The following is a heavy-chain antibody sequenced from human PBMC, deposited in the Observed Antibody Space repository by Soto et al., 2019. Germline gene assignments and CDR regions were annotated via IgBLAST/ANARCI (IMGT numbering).Heavy chain of an antibody. D-gene: IGHD1-26*01. V-gene: IGHV3-23*01. CDR1: GFTFGSFA. CDR2: ISGRSDNT. J-gene: IGHJ4*02. CDR3: AKDEYSGSYVTYRLDY. Sequence: GGSLRLSCAASGFTFGSFAMNWVRQAPGKGLEWVSAISGRSDNTHYEDSVKGRFIISRDNSKNTVYLQVNSLRDEDTAVYYCAKDEYSGSYVTYRLDYWGQGILVTVSS.